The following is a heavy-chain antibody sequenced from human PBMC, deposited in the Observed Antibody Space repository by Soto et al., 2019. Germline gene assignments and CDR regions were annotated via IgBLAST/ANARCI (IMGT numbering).Heavy chain of an antibody. CDR2: IYYSGST. CDR3: ASTPTPYYYDSSGYSPGPHFDY. D-gene: IGHD3-22*01. J-gene: IGHJ4*02. V-gene: IGHV4-31*03. Sequence: SETLSLTCTVSGGSISSGGYYWSWIRQHPGKGLEWIGYIYYSGSTYYNPSLKSRVTISVDTSKNQFSLMLSSVTAADTAVYYCASTPTPYYYDSSGYSPGPHFDYWGQGTLVTVSS. CDR1: GGSISSGGYY.